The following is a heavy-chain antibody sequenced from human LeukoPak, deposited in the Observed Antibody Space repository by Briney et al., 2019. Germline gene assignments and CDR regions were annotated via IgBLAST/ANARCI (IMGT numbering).Heavy chain of an antibody. CDR3: ARVDNYYDTSGYYDY. J-gene: IGHJ4*02. Sequence: GGSLRLSCAASGFTFSSYSMNWVRQAPGKGLEWVLSISSSSSYIYYADSVKGRFTISRDNAKNSLYLQMNSLRAEDTAIYYCARVDNYYDTSGYYDYWGQGTLVTVSS. V-gene: IGHV3-21*01. CDR1: GFTFSSYS. CDR2: ISSSSSYI. D-gene: IGHD3-22*01.